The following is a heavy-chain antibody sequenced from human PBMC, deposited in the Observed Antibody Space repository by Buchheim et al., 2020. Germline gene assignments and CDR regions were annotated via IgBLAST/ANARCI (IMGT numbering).Heavy chain of an antibody. D-gene: IGHD5-18*01. V-gene: IGHV3-30-3*01. CDR1: GFTFSSYA. CDR3: ARDSPWIQLLFHY. Sequence: QVQLVESGGGVVQPGRSLRLSCAASGFTFSSYAMHWVRQAPGKGLEWVAVISYDGSNKYYADSVKGRFTISRDNSKKTLYLKMNSLRAEDTAVYYCARDSPWIQLLFHYWGQGTL. CDR2: ISYDGSNK. J-gene: IGHJ4*02.